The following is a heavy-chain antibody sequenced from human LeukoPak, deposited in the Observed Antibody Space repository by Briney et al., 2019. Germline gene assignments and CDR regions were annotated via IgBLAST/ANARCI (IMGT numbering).Heavy chain of an antibody. J-gene: IGHJ5*02. V-gene: IGHV3-30*02. D-gene: IGHD3-22*01. CDR1: GFTFSSYG. CDR3: ARDTGDYYDSSGYYYAGWFDP. CDR2: IRSDGNNK. Sequence: GGSLILSCAASGFTFSSYGMHWVRQAPGKGLEWVAFIRSDGNNKFYADSLKGRFTVSRDNSRNNVYLQMNSLRIEDTAVYYCARDTGDYYDSSGYYYAGWFDPWGQGTLVTVSA.